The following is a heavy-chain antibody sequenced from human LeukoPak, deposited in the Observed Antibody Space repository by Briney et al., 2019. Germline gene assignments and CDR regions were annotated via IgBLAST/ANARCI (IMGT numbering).Heavy chain of an antibody. CDR3: ARDQVGYYYDSSGYYYYYYYGMDV. CDR1: GFTFNTHG. J-gene: IGHJ6*02. D-gene: IGHD3-22*01. CDR2: ISSSSSTI. Sequence: GRSLRLSCAASGFTFNTHGMHWVRQAPGKGLEWVSYISSSSSTIYYADSVKGRFTISRDNAKNSLYLQMNSLRDEDTAVYYCARDQVGYYYDSSGYYYYYYYGMDVWGQGTTVTVSS. V-gene: IGHV3-48*02.